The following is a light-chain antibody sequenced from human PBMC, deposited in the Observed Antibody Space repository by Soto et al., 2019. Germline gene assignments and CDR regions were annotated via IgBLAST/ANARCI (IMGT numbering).Light chain of an antibody. J-gene: IGKJ3*01. CDR3: QQYSSSPPGFT. Sequence: EIVLTQSPGALSLFPGERATLSCRASQSVSSTYFAWYRQKPGQPPSLLIYGASNRATGVPDRFSGNGSGTDFTLTISRLEPEDFGIYYCQQYSSSPPGFTFGPGTTVNIK. CDR1: QSVSSTY. V-gene: IGKV3-20*01. CDR2: GAS.